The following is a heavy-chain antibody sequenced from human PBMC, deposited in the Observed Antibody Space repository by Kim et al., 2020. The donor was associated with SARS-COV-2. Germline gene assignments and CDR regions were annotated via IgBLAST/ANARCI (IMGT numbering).Heavy chain of an antibody. J-gene: IGHJ6*02. Sequence: SETLSLTCTVSGGSISSYYWSWIRQPPGKGLEWIGYIYYSGSTNYNPSLKSRVTISVDTSKNQFSLKLSSVTAADTAVYYCARGGSDYIARRNRYYYYGMDVWGQGTTVTVSS. CDR2: IYYSGST. CDR1: GGSISSYY. CDR3: ARGGSDYIARRNRYYYYGMDV. D-gene: IGHD4-4*01. V-gene: IGHV4-59*13.